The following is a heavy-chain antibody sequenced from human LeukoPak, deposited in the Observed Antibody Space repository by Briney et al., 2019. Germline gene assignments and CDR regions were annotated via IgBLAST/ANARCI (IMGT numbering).Heavy chain of an antibody. CDR1: GGSFSGYY. V-gene: IGHV4-34*01. J-gene: IGHJ5*02. CDR2: INHSGST. Sequence: PSETLSLTCAVYGGSFSGYYWSWIRQPPGKGREWIGEINHSGSTNYNPSLKSRVTISVDTSKNQFSLKLSSVTAADTAVYYCARGRKKVGASYATYPWGQGTLVTVSS. CDR3: ARGRKKVGASYATYP. D-gene: IGHD1-26*01.